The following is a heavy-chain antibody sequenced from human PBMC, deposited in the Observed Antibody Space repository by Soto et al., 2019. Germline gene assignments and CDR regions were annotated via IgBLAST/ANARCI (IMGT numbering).Heavy chain of an antibody. D-gene: IGHD6-19*01. J-gene: IGHJ3*02. Sequence: PEGSLRLSCAASGFTFSSYWMHWVRQAPGKGLVWVSRINSDGSSTSYADSVKGRFTISRDNAKNTLYLQMNSLRAEDTAVYYCARVRPGCAFDIWGQGTMVTVSS. V-gene: IGHV3-74*01. CDR1: GFTFSSYW. CDR2: INSDGSST. CDR3: ARVRPGCAFDI.